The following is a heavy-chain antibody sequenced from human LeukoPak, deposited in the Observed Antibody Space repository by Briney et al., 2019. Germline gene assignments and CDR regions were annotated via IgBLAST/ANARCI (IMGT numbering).Heavy chain of an antibody. CDR2: ISSSGTTI. V-gene: IGHV3-11*01. CDR1: GFTFSDSY. CDR3: TREGSSWRGGYYLDC. D-gene: IGHD6-13*01. Sequence: GGSLRLSCAASGFTFSDSYMSWVRQAPGKGLEWVSYISSSGTTIYYADSVKGRFTISRDNAKNSLYLQMNGLRAEDTAVYYCTREGSSWRGGYYLDCWGQGTLVTVSS. J-gene: IGHJ4*02.